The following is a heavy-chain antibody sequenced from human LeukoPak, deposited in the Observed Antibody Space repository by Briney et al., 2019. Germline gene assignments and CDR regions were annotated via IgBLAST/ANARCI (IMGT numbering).Heavy chain of an antibody. CDR2: ISRTGNSI. D-gene: IGHD6-13*01. V-gene: IGHV3-48*03. CDR1: GFTLSRYE. CDR3: ARGPYSSNWYVDY. Sequence: GGSLRLSCAASGFTLSRYEMDWVRLAPGKGLEWISYISRTGNSIYYADSVKGRFTISRDSAKNSLYLQMNSLRAEDTAVYYCARGPYSSNWYVDYWGQGTLVTVAS. J-gene: IGHJ4*02.